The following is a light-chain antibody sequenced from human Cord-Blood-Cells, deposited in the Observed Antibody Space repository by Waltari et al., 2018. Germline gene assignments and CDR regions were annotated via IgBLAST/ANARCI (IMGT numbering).Light chain of an antibody. CDR3: SSYAGSNSYVV. Sequence: QSALTQPPSASGSPGQSVTISCPGTSSDVGGYNYVSRYQQHPGKAPKLMIYEVSKRPSGVPDRFSGSKSGNTASLTVSGLQAEDEADYYCSSYAGSNSYVVFGGGTKLTVL. J-gene: IGLJ2*01. V-gene: IGLV2-8*01. CDR2: EVS. CDR1: SSDVGGYNY.